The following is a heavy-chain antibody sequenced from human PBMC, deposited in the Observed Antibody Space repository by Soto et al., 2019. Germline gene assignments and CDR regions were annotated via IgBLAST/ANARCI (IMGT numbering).Heavy chain of an antibody. Sequence: QVQMQESGPGLVQPSGTLSLTCAVSGDSFSSSVWWTWVRQPPGKGLEWIGEAFHTGDAYFNPSLRSRVAMSVDTSNNEFSLKVTSVTAADTAIYDCARKAWVRFDYWGQGALVTVSS. CDR3: ARKAWVRFDY. J-gene: IGHJ4*02. CDR2: AFHTGDA. CDR1: GDSFSSSVW. V-gene: IGHV4-4*02. D-gene: IGHD7-27*01.